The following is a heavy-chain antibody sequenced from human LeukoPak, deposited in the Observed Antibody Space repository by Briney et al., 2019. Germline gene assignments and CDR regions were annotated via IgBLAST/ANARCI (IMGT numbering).Heavy chain of an antibody. CDR3: AKVAGVNKQWLPHYYYYYGMDV. V-gene: IGHV3-30*04. Sequence: PGGSLRLSCAASGFTFSSYAMHWVRQAPGKGLEWVAVISYDGSNKYYADSVKGRFTISRDNSKNTLYLQMNSLRAEDTAVYYCAKVAGVNKQWLPHYYYYYGMDVWGQGTTVTVSS. D-gene: IGHD6-19*01. J-gene: IGHJ6*02. CDR2: ISYDGSNK. CDR1: GFTFSSYA.